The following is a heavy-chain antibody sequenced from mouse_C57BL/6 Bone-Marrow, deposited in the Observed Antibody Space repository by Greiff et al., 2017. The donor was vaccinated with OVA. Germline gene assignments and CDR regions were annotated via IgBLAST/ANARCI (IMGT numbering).Heavy chain of an antibody. CDR1: GFTIKDYY. D-gene: IGHD2-4*01. V-gene: IGHV14-2*01. J-gene: IGHJ2*01. CDR2: IDPEDGDT. Sequence: VQLQQSGAELVKPGASVKLSCTASGFTIKDYYMHWVKQRTEQGLEWIGRIDPEDGDTKYAPKFQGKATITADTSSNTAYLQLSSLTSEDTAVYYCARSAIYYDRYYFDDWGKGTTLTVSS. CDR3: ARSAIYYDRYYFDD.